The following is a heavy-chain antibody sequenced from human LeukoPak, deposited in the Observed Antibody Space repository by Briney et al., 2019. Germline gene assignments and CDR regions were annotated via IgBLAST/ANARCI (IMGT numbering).Heavy chain of an antibody. J-gene: IGHJ5*02. V-gene: IGHV4-39*07. CDR3: ASESVFGVVIIRSDP. Sequence: PSETLSLTCTVSGGSISSYYWGWIRQPPGKGLEWIGSIYYSGSTYYNPSLKSRVTISVDTSKNQFSLKLSSVTAADTAVYYCASESVFGVVIIRSDPWGQGTLVTVSS. D-gene: IGHD3-3*01. CDR2: IYYSGST. CDR1: GGSISSYY.